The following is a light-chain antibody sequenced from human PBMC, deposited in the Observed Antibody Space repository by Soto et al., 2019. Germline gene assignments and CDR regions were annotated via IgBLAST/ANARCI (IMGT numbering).Light chain of an antibody. CDR2: AAS. CDR1: QSISSY. Sequence: DIQMTQSRSSLSASVGDRVTITCRASQSISSYLNWYQQKPGKAPKLLIYAASSLQSGVPSRFSGSGSGTDFTLTISSLQPEDFATYYCQQSYSTPLFGPGTKVDIK. V-gene: IGKV1-39*01. CDR3: QQSYSTPL. J-gene: IGKJ3*01.